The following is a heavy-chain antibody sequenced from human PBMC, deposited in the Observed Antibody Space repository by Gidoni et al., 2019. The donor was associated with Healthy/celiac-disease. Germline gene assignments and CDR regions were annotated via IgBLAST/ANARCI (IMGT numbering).Heavy chain of an antibody. CDR1: GFTFSSYW. D-gene: IGHD3-10*02. Sequence: EVQLVESGGGLVQPGVSLRLSCAASGFTFSSYWMHWVRQAPGKGLVWVSRINSDGSRTNYADSVKGRFTISRDNAKNTLYLQMNSLRAEDTAFYYCARQELDYVGYWGQGTLVTVSS. CDR3: ARQELDYVGY. CDR2: INSDGSRT. V-gene: IGHV3-74*01. J-gene: IGHJ4*02.